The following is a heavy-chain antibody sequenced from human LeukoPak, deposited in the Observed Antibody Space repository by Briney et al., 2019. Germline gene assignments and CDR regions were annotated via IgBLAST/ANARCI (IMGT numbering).Heavy chain of an antibody. Sequence: SETLSLTCTVSGGSISSYYWSWIRQPAGKGLEWIGRIYTSGSTNYNPSLKSRVTMSVDTSKNQLSLKLSSVTAADTAVYYCARDLGSYCSSTSCRPFDYWGQGTLVTVSS. V-gene: IGHV4-4*07. J-gene: IGHJ4*02. CDR3: ARDLGSYCSSTSCRPFDY. CDR2: IYTSGST. D-gene: IGHD2-2*01. CDR1: GGSISSYY.